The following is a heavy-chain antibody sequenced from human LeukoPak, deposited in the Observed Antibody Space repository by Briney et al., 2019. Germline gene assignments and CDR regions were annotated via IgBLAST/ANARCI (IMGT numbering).Heavy chain of an antibody. Sequence: GGSLRLSCTASGFTFSIYSMNWVRQAPGKGLEWVSAISSSGDYIYYADSVKGRFTISRDNAKNSLLLQMNSLRAEDTAVYYCYATEGGHFDYWGQGTLVTVSS. CDR1: GFTFSIYS. J-gene: IGHJ4*02. CDR3: YATEGGHFDY. D-gene: IGHD2-8*01. CDR2: ISSSGDYI. V-gene: IGHV3-21*01.